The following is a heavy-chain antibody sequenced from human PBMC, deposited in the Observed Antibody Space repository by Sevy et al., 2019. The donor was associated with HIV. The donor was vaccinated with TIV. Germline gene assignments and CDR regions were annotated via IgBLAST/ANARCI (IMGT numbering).Heavy chain of an antibody. Sequence: GGSLRLSCAASGFRFTDYWMSWVRQTPGKGLEWVATIKQDESEKYYVDSVKGRFAISRDNGKNSVSLQMNGLRVEDTVLYYCARELGGFNWRPYYFDSWGQGTLVTVSS. J-gene: IGHJ4*02. CDR2: IKQDESEK. CDR1: GFRFTDYW. CDR3: ARELGGFNWRPYYFDS. D-gene: IGHD3-16*01. V-gene: IGHV3-7*01.